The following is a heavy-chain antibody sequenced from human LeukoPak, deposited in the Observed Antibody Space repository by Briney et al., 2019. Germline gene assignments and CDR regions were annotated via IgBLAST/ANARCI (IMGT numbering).Heavy chain of an antibody. V-gene: IGHV3-7*01. D-gene: IGHD3-22*01. CDR1: GFTFSSYW. J-gene: IGHJ4*02. Sequence: PGGSLRLSCAASGFTFSSYWMSWVRQAPGKGLEWVANIKQDGSEKYYVDSVKGRFTNSRDNAKNSLYLQMNSLRAEDTAVYYCARPNTHDYYDSSGYYGYYFDYWGQGTLVTVSS. CDR2: IKQDGSEK. CDR3: ARPNTHDYYDSSGYYGYYFDY.